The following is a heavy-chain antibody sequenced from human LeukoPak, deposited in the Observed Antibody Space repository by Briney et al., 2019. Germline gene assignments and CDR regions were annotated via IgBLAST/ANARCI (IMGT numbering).Heavy chain of an antibody. CDR1: GGSFSGYY. V-gene: IGHV4-34*01. D-gene: IGHD6-13*01. CDR3: ASLVGYIDY. J-gene: IGHJ4*02. Sequence: SETLSLTCAVYGGSFSGYYWSWIRQPPGKGLEWIGEINHSGSTNYNPSLKSRVTISVDTSKNQFSLKLSSVTAADTAVYYCASLVGYIDYWGQGTLVTVSS. CDR2: INHSGST.